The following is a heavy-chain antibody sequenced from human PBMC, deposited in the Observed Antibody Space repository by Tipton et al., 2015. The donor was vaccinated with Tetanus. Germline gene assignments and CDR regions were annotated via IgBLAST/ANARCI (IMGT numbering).Heavy chain of an antibody. J-gene: IGHJ4*02. D-gene: IGHD6-13*01. CDR3: ARRSFLVRGGYSFDY. CDR1: GGSISSYY. CDR2: IYTSGST. Sequence: TLSLTCTVSGGSISSYYWSWIRQPAGKGLEWIGRIYTSGSTNYNPSLKSRVTMSVDTSKNQFSLKLSSVTAADTAVYYCARRSFLVRGGYSFDYWGQGTLVTVSS. V-gene: IGHV4-4*07.